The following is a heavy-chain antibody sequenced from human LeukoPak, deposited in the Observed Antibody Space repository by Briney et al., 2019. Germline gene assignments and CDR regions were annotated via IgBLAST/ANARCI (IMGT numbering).Heavy chain of an antibody. J-gene: IGHJ4*02. CDR1: GGSISSGDYY. CDR3: ATERDYGDRFFDY. D-gene: IGHD4-17*01. V-gene: IGHV4-31*03. Sequence: PSETLSLTCTVSGGSISSGDYYWSWIRQHPGKGLERIGYIYNSGSTYYNPSLKSRVTISVDTSKNQFSLKLNSVTAADTAVYFCATERDYGDRFFDYWGQGTLVTVSS. CDR2: IYNSGST.